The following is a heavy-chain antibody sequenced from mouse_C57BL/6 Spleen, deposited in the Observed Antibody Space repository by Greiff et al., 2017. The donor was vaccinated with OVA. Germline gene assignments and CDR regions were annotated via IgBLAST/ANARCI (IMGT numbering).Heavy chain of an antibody. CDR2: IDPSDSYT. J-gene: IGHJ3*01. CDR3: ARGSSGPWFAY. V-gene: IGHV1-59*01. CDR1: GYTFTSYW. D-gene: IGHD3-2*02. Sequence: QVQLQQPGAELVRPGTSVKLSCKASGYTFTSYWMHWVKQRPGQGLEWIGVIDPSDSYTNYNQKFKGKATLTVDTSSSTAYMQISSLTSEDSAVYYCARGSSGPWFAYWGQGTLVTVSA.